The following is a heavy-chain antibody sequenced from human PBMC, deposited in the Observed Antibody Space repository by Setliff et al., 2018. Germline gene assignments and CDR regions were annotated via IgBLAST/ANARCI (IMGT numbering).Heavy chain of an antibody. V-gene: IGHV4-4*07. D-gene: IGHD3-10*01. CDR2: IYVTEST. J-gene: IGHJ4*02. Sequence: SETLSLTCTVSGHSISNYYWNWIRQPAGKGLEWVGRIYVTESTKYHPYLKSRVTLSIDTSKNQFSLKLSSVTAADAALYYCAASRAYTGAVEEWFLPKTFDFWGQGSPVTVSS. CDR3: AASRAYTGAVEEWFLPKTFDF. CDR1: GHSISNYY.